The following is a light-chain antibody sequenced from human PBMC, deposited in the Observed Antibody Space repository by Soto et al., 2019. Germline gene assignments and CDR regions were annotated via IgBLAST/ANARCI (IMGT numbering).Light chain of an antibody. V-gene: IGKV3D-15*01. CDR1: QSVSSN. Sequence: EIVMTQSPATLSVSPGERATLSCRASQSVSSNLAWHQQRPGQAPRLLIYDASSRATGIPDRFSGSGSGTEFMLTISRLEPEDFAVYYCHQYASSTGTFGQGTKVDIK. CDR3: HQYASSTGT. J-gene: IGKJ1*01. CDR2: DAS.